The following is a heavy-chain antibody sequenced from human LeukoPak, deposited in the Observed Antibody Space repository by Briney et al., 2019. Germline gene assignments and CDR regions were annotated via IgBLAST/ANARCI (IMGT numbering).Heavy chain of an antibody. CDR2: IDYSGST. J-gene: IGHJ4*02. Sequence: PSETLSLTCTASGDSVSSDSYYWSWIRQPPGKGLEWIAYIDYSGSTKYNPSLESRVTITLDTSKNQFSLKLSSVTAADTAVYYCASPIIYDSSGYPVYWGQGTLVTVSS. CDR3: ASPIIYDSSGYPVY. V-gene: IGHV4-61*01. D-gene: IGHD3-22*01. CDR1: GDSVSSDSYY.